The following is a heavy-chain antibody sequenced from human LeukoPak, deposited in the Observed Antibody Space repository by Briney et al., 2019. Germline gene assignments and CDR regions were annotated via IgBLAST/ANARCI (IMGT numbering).Heavy chain of an antibody. CDR3: ARRGAPDIVVVPAGNWFDP. D-gene: IGHD2-2*01. CDR2: IYYSGRT. V-gene: IGHV4-59*08. CDR1: GGSISSYY. Sequence: SETLSLTCSVSGGSISSYYWNWIRQTPGKGLEWIGYIYYSGRTNYNPSLKSRVTISVDTSKNQFSLKLSSVTAADTAVYYCARRGAPDIVVVPAGNWFDPWGQGTLVTVSS. J-gene: IGHJ5*02.